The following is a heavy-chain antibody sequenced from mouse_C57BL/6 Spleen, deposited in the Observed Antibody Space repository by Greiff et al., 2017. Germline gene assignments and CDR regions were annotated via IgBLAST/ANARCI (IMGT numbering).Heavy chain of an antibody. CDR2: LDPHHGDP. CDR1: GFNIKYDS. J-gene: IGHJ4*01. CDR3: TMVTTRVYYAMDC. Sequence: EVQLQQSGAELVMPGASAKLSCTASGFNIKYDSLHWVKQMPEHGLSWIGWLDPHHGDPEYASKFQGKATITADTSSKTAYLQLSSLTSEDNAGYYCTMVTTRVYYAMDCWGQGTSV. V-gene: IGHV14-4*01. D-gene: IGHD2-2*01.